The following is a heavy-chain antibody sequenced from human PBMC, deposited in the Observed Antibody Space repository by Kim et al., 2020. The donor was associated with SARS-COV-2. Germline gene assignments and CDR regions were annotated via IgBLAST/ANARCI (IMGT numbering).Heavy chain of an antibody. CDR2: IYYSGST. CDR3: ARWVPADCSSTSCMEAYFDY. Sequence: SETLSLTCTVSGGSISSGGYYWSWIRQHPGKGLEWIGYIYYSGSTYYNPSLKSRVTISVDTSKNQFSLKLSSVTAADTAVYYCARWVPADCSSTSCMEAYFDYWGQGTLVTVSS. CDR1: GGSISSGGYY. V-gene: IGHV4-31*03. J-gene: IGHJ4*02. D-gene: IGHD2-2*01.